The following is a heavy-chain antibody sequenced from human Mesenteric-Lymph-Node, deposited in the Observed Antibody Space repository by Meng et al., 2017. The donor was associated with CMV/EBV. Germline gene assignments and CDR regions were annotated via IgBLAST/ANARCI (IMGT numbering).Heavy chain of an antibody. CDR1: GFSFNSYG. J-gene: IGHJ3*02. CDR3: ARGGSRSYAFDI. V-gene: IGHV3-30*02. Sequence: GESLKISCAASGFSFNSYGMHWVRQTPGKGLEWVANIWYDGTNKYYGDSMKGRFTISRDNSKNTLYLQMNSLRAEDTAVYYCARGGSRSYAFDIWGQETMVTVSS. D-gene: IGHD3-10*01. CDR2: IWYDGTNK.